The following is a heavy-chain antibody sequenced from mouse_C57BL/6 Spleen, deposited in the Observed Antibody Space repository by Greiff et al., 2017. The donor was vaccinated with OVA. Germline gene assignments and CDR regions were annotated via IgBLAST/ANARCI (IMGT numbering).Heavy chain of an antibody. D-gene: IGHD2-1*01. J-gene: IGHJ3*01. CDR2: IHPNSGST. CDR1: GYTFTSYW. Sequence: QVHVKQPGAELVKPGASVKLSCKASGYTFTSYWMHWVKQRPGQGLEWIGMIHPNSGSTNYNEKFKSKATLTVDKSSSTAYMQLSSLTSEDSAVYYCARGSPYGNYWGQGTLVTVSA. V-gene: IGHV1-64*01. CDR3: ARGSPYGNY.